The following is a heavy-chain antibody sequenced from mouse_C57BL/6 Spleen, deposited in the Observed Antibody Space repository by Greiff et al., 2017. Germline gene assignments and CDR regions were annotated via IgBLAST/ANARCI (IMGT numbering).Heavy chain of an antibody. D-gene: IGHD2-3*01. Sequence: EVHLVESGPGLVKPSQSLSLTCSVTGYSITSGYYWNWIRQFPGNKLEWMGYISYDGSNNYNPSLKNRISITRDTSKNQFFLKLNSVTTEDTATYYCARDRRDGYPNFDYWGQGTTLTVSS. CDR3: ARDRRDGYPNFDY. CDR1: GYSITSGYY. CDR2: ISYDGSN. J-gene: IGHJ2*01. V-gene: IGHV3-6*01.